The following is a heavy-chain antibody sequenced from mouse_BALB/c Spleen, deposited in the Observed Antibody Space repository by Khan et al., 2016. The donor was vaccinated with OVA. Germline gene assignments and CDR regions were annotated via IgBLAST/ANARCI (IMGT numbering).Heavy chain of an antibody. CDR1: GFSLTSYG. CDR2: IWGAGST. J-gene: IGHJ4*01. V-gene: IGHV2-3*01. Sequence: QVQLKESGPGLVAPSQSLSITCTVSGFSLTSYGVSWVRHPSAKGLEWLGVIWGAGSTNYNSALKSRLSFCKDNSKSQVFFKLNSLQTNHTATYYCAGFEPSYYAMDYWGQGTSVTVSS. CDR3: AGFEPSYYAMDY.